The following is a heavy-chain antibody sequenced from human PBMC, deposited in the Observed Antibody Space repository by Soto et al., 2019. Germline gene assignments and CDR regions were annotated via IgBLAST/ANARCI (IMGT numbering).Heavy chain of an antibody. CDR2: ISYDGSNK. CDR1: GFTFSSYA. CDR3: ARAVGSIAIDY. Sequence: QVQLVESGGGVVQPGRSLRLSCAASGFTFSSYAMHWVRQAPGKGLEWVAVISYDGSNKYYADSVKGRFTISRDNSKHMLDLQMNSLGAEDTAVYYCARAVGSIAIDYRGQGTLVAFSS. D-gene: IGHD1-1*01. V-gene: IGHV3-30-3*01. J-gene: IGHJ4*02.